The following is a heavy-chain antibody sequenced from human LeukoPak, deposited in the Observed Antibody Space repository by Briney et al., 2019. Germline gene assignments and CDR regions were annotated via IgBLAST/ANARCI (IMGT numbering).Heavy chain of an antibody. D-gene: IGHD2-2*01. Sequence: GGSLRLSCAASGFTFSSYGMHWVRQAPVKGLEWVAVISYDGSNKYYADSVKGRFTISRDNSKNTLYLQMNSLRAEDTAVYYCAKDRGRYCSSTSCYLEGYGMDVWGQGTTVTVSS. CDR3: AKDRGRYCSSTSCYLEGYGMDV. CDR1: GFTFSSYG. CDR2: ISYDGSNK. J-gene: IGHJ6*02. V-gene: IGHV3-30*18.